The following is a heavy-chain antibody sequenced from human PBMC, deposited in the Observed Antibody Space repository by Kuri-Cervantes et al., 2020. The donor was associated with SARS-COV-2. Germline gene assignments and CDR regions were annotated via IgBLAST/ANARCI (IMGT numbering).Heavy chain of an antibody. J-gene: IGHJ6*02. CDR1: GGIFTSYA. CDR3: ARGDLWFGELDYYGMDV. D-gene: IGHD3-10*01. Sequence: ASVKVSCKASGGIFTSYAISWVRQAPGQGLEWMGWTSAYNGNTKYSQKFQGRVTITRDTSASTAYMELSSLRSEDTAVYYCARGDLWFGELDYYGMDVWGQGTTVTVSS. CDR2: TSAYNGNT. V-gene: IGHV1-3*01.